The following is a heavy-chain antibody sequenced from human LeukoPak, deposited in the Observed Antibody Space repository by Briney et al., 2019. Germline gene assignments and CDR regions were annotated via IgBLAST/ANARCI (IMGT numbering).Heavy chain of an antibody. Sequence: ASVKVSCKASGYTFTAYYLHWVRQAPGQGLEWMGCINPISADTNYAQKFQGRVTMTRDTSISTAFMELSRLTSDDTAVYYCTIAVASTSAYFDYWGQGTLVTVSS. CDR3: TIAVASTSAYFDY. CDR1: GYTFTAYY. D-gene: IGHD6-19*01. V-gene: IGHV1-2*02. CDR2: INPISADT. J-gene: IGHJ4*02.